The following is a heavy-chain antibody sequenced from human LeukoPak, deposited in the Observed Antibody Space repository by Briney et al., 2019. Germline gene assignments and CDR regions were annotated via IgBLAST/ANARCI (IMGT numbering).Heavy chain of an antibody. CDR2: ISTYNGNT. CDR3: ARGKPVYFYGPGSYLASPFDS. D-gene: IGHD3-10*01. V-gene: IGHV1-18*01. J-gene: IGHJ4*02. Sequence: ASVKVSCKASGYTFTSYGISWVRQAPGQGLEWMGWISTYNGNTNYAQMLQGRITMTTDTSTSTAYMELRSLRSDDTAAYYCARGKPVYFYGPGSYLASPFDSWGQGTLVTVSS. CDR1: GYTFTSYG.